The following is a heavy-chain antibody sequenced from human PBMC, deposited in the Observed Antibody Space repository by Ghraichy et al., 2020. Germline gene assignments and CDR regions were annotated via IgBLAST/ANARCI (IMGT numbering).Heavy chain of an antibody. CDR3: ARVVGETPPPKPYGMDV. J-gene: IGHJ6*02. D-gene: IGHD1-26*01. Sequence: SETLSLTCAVYGGSFSGYYWSWIRQPPGKGLEWIGEINHSGSTNYNPSLESRVTISVDTSKNQFSLKLSSVTAADTAVYYCARVVGETPPPKPYGMDVWGQGTTVTVSS. CDR1: GGSFSGYY. CDR2: INHSGST. V-gene: IGHV4-34*01.